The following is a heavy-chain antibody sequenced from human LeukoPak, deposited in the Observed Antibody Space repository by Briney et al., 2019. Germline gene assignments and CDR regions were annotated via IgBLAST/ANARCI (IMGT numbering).Heavy chain of an antibody. Sequence: SETLSLTCTVSGGTISSYYWSWIRQPPGKGLEWIGYIYYSGSTNYNPSLKSRVTISVDTSKNQFSLKLSSVTAADTAVYYCARGYCSSTSCHGPYYYGMDVWGQGTTVTVSS. CDR3: ARGYCSSTSCHGPYYYGMDV. V-gene: IGHV4-59*01. J-gene: IGHJ6*02. CDR2: IYYSGST. D-gene: IGHD2-2*01. CDR1: GGTISSYY.